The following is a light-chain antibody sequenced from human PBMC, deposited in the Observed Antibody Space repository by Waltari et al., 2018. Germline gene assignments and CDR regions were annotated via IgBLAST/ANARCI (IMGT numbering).Light chain of an antibody. CDR2: DAF. CDR3: QQRSDWPILT. J-gene: IGKJ4*01. V-gene: IGKV3-11*01. CDR1: QSVSSY. Sequence: EIVLTQSPATLSLSPGERATLSCRASQSVSSYLAWYQQKAGQAPRLLIYDAFNRATGIPARFSGSVSGTDFTLTISSLEPEDFAVYYCQQRSDWPILTFGGGTKVEIK.